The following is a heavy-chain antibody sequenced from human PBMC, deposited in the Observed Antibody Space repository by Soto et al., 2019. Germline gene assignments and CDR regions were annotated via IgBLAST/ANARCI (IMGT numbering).Heavy chain of an antibody. CDR2: INPNSGGT. Sequence: ASVKVSCKASGYTFTGYYMHWVRQAPGQGLEWMGWINPNSGGTNYAQKFQGRVTMTRDTSISTAYMELSRLRSDDTAVYYCAGKGARGGESPYYYYGMDVWGQGTTVTVSS. D-gene: IGHD3-16*01. CDR3: AGKGARGGESPYYYYGMDV. CDR1: GYTFTGYY. V-gene: IGHV1-2*02. J-gene: IGHJ6*02.